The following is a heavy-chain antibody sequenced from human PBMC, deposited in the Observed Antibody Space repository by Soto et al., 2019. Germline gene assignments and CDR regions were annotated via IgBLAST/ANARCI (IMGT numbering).Heavy chain of an antibody. CDR3: ARASTLHYRYYGMDV. CDR2: ISSSSSYI. CDR1: GFTFSSYS. D-gene: IGHD3-10*01. J-gene: IGHJ6*02. Sequence: EVQLVESGGGLVKPGGSLRLSCAASGFTFSSYSMNWVRQAPGKGLEWVSSISSSSSYIYYADSVKGRFTISRDNAKNSLYLQMNSLSAEATAVYYCARASTLHYRYYGMDVWGQGTTVTVSS. V-gene: IGHV3-21*01.